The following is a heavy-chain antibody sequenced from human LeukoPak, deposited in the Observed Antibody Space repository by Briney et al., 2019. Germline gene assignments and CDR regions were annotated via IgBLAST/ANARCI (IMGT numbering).Heavy chain of an antibody. CDR1: GYSISSDYY. Sequence: SETLSLTCTVSGYSISSDYYWGWIRQPPGKGLEWIGSIHYSGRTYYNPSLKSQATISVDMSRNQFSLRLNSLTAADTAVYYCARQVATKGEWAFDVWGQGTMVTVSS. CDR3: ARQVATKGEWAFDV. D-gene: IGHD5-12*01. V-gene: IGHV4-38-2*02. CDR2: IHYSGRT. J-gene: IGHJ3*01.